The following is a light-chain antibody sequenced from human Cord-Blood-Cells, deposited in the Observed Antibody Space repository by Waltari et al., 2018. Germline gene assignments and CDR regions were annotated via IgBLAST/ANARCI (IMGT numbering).Light chain of an antibody. V-gene: IGLV1-44*01. CDR1: SSNIGSNT. CDR2: NNN. Sequence: QSVLTQPPSASGTPGQRVTISCSGSSSNIGSNTVNWYQQLPGTAPKLLIYNNNRRASGVPDRCSGSKSGASASLTISGLQSEDEADYYCAAWDDSLNGRVFGTGTKVTVL. J-gene: IGLJ1*01. CDR3: AAWDDSLNGRV.